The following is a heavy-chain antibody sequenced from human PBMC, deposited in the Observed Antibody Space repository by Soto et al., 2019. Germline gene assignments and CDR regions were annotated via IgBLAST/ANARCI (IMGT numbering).Heavy chain of an antibody. CDR1: GGSIISYY. Sequence: SETLSLTCTVSGGSIISYYWSWIRQPPGKGLEWIGYIYYSGSTNYNPSLKSRVTISVDTSKNQFSLKLSSVTAADTAVYYCARLRVDFITQGYYYGMDVWGQGTTVTVSS. CDR2: IYYSGST. J-gene: IGHJ6*02. D-gene: IGHD3-22*01. V-gene: IGHV4-59*01. CDR3: ARLRVDFITQGYYYGMDV.